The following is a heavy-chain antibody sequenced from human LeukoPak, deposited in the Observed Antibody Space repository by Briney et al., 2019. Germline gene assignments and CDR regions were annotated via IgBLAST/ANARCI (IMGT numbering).Heavy chain of an antibody. CDR1: GLTFSSYG. V-gene: IGHV3-30*18. J-gene: IGHJ1*01. D-gene: IGHD4-23*01. CDR3: AKDQTPPLH. Sequence: GGSLRLSCAASGLTFSSYGMHWVRQAPGKGLERVAVISYDGSNKYYADSVKGRFTISRDNSKNTLYLQMNSLRAEDTAVYYCAKDQTPPLHWGQGTLVTVSS. CDR2: ISYDGSNK.